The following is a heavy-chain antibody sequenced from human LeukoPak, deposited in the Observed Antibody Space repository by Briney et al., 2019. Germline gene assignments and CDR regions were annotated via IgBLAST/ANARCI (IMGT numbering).Heavy chain of an antibody. CDR2: IYYSGST. J-gene: IGHJ6*02. Sequence: SETLSLTCTVSGGSISGYYWSWFRQPPGKGLEWIGYIYYSGSTNYNPSLKSRVTISVDTSKNQFSLKLSSVTAADTAVYYCARDRGQPYGMDVWGQGTTVTVSS. CDR3: ARDRGQPYGMDV. CDR1: GGSISGYY. V-gene: IGHV4-59*12. D-gene: IGHD6-13*01.